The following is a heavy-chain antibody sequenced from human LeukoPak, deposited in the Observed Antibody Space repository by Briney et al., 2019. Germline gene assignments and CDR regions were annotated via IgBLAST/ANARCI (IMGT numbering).Heavy chain of an antibody. J-gene: IGHJ4*02. Sequence: GGSLSLPWVVSRLTLGKLSTRWDSHPPERVLEWDSEISESGVETYYAASVQGRFTIAKDNSNSTLYLQMSSLRAEDTALYYGAKGRIPNAAVAEYWGQGALVTVSS. D-gene: IGHD5-18*01. V-gene: IGHV3-23*01. CDR1: RLTLGKLS. CDR3: AKGRIPNAAVAEY. CDR2: ISESGVET.